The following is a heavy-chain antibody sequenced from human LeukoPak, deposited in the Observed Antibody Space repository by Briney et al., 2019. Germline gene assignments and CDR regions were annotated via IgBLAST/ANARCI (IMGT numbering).Heavy chain of an antibody. J-gene: IGHJ4*02. D-gene: IGHD1-26*01. CDR2: MWYDGSRE. V-gene: IGHV3-33*01. CDR3: ARDLSFGSLDF. Sequence: GGSLRFSCAASGFILSTHGMHWVRQAPGKGLEWVAGMWYDGSREDYADSVKGRFTISRDMSKNTLNLQMNSLRVEDTAMFYCARDLSFGSLDFRGQGTLVTVSS. CDR1: GFILSTHG.